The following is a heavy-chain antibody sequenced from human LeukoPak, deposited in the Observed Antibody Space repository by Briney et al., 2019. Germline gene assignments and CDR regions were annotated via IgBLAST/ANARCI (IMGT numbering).Heavy chain of an antibody. D-gene: IGHD2-2*01. CDR1: GYTFSSYS. V-gene: IGHV3-48*04. J-gene: IGHJ6*03. CDR2: ISSSTI. Sequence: GGSLRLSCAASGYTFSSYSMNWVRQAPGKGLEWVSYISSSTIYYADSVKDRFAISRDNAKNSLNLQMNSLRAEDTAVYYCARRSVVVPAATYYYYMDIWGKGTTVTVSS. CDR3: ARRSVVVPAATYYYYMDI.